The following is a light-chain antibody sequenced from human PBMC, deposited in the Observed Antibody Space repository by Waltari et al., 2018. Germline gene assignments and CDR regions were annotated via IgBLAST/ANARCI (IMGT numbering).Light chain of an antibody. CDR3: QLRSKWLRT. V-gene: IGKV3-11*01. CDR1: QSVRTN. J-gene: IGKJ1*01. CDR2: DAA. Sequence: DIVLTQSPATLSLSPGESATLSCRASQSVRTNLAWYQQKPGQAPSLLIYDAATRATAIPARFSGSGSGTDFTLTISSLEPEDFAVYYCQLRSKWLRTFGQGTKVEV.